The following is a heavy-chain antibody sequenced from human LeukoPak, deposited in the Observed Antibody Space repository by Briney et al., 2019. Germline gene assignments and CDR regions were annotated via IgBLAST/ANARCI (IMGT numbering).Heavy chain of an antibody. CDR1: GFTFSSYW. CDR3: ARRSSIAAAFDY. V-gene: IGHV3-7*01. CDR2: IKQDGSEK. J-gene: IGHJ4*02. Sequence: TGRSLRLSCAASGFTFSSYWISWVRQAPGKGLEWVANIKQDGSEKYYVDSVKGRFTISRDNAKNSLYLQMNSLRAEDTAVSYCARRSSIAAAFDYWGQGTLVTVSS. D-gene: IGHD6-13*01.